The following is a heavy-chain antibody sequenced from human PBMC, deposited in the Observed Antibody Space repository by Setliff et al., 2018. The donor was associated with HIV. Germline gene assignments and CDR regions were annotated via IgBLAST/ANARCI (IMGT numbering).Heavy chain of an antibody. J-gene: IGHJ3*02. CDR2: IDHSGST. CDR1: GGSLSDSF. V-gene: IGHV4-34*01. D-gene: IGHD3-10*01. CDR3: ARGLHYRGSGSHRLGAFDI. Sequence: PSETLSLTCAVYGGSLSDSFWGWIRHPPGKGLEWIGEIDHSGSTNYNSSLESRVTISRDMSKKQFSLKMTSVTAADAAVYFCARGLHYRGSGSHRLGAFDIWGRGTLVT.